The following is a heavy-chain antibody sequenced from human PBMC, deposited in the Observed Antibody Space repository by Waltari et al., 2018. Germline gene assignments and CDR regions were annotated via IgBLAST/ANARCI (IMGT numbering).Heavy chain of an antibody. CDR3: ATSSDAFDI. Sequence: QVQLQESGPGLVKPSETLSLTCAVSGYSISSGYYWGGIRQPPGKGLEWIGSSYHSGVPSSIPSLKTRATISVDTSKTHFSLKLSSVTAADTAVYYCATSSDAFDIWGQGTMVIVSS. CDR2: SYHSGVP. J-gene: IGHJ3*02. CDR1: GYSISSGYY. V-gene: IGHV4-38-2*01.